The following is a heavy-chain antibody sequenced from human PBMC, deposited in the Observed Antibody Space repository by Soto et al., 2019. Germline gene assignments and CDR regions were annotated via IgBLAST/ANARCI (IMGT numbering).Heavy chain of an antibody. Sequence: SETLSLTCTVSGASISSGGYYWSWIRQHPGKGLEWIGYIYYSGSTYYNPSLRSRLTISIDTSKNQFSLKLTSVTAADTAVYYCARDSTIAARAFDIWGQGTMVTVSS. CDR1: GASISSGGYY. J-gene: IGHJ3*02. CDR3: ARDSTIAARAFDI. V-gene: IGHV4-31*03. CDR2: IYYSGST. D-gene: IGHD6-6*01.